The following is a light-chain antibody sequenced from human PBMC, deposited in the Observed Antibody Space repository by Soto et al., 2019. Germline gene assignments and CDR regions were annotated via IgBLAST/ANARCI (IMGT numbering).Light chain of an antibody. J-gene: IGKJ2*01. CDR1: QSVSSSY. V-gene: IGKV3-20*01. CDR3: QQYGSSPYT. Sequence: IVLTQSPGTLSLSPGERATLSCRASQSVSSSYLAWYQQKPGQAPRLPIYGASSRATGIPDRFSGSGSGTDFTLTISRLEPEDFEVYYWQQYGSSPYTFGQGTKLEIK. CDR2: GAS.